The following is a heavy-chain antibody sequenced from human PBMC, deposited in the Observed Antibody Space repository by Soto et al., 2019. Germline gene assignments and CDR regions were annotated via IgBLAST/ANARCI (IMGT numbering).Heavy chain of an antibody. J-gene: IGHJ4*02. V-gene: IGHV3-23*01. D-gene: IGHD2-15*01. CDR2: ICGSSGAT. CDR3: AKGNIGSCYSPLDY. CDR1: GFTFSNYA. Sequence: EVQLLESGGGLVQPGGSLRLSCVASGFTFSNYAMSWVRQAPGKGLEWVSVICGSSGATHYADSVKGRFTISRDNSENTLYLQMNSLRADDTAIYYCAKGNIGSCYSPLDYWGQGTLVTVSS.